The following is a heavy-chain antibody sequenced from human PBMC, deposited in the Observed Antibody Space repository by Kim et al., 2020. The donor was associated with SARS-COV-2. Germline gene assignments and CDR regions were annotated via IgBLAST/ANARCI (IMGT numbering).Heavy chain of an antibody. J-gene: IGHJ4*02. D-gene: IGHD3-16*01. CDR3: AKVLGVLHYFDY. V-gene: IGHV3-43*01. Sequence: YADPGKDRFTISRDNSKNSLYLQMNSLRTEDTALYYCAKVLGVLHYFDYWGQGTLVTVSS.